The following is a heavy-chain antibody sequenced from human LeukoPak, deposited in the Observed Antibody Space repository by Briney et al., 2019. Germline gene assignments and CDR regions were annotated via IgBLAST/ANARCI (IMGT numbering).Heavy chain of an antibody. CDR1: GFTFSTYW. CDR2: INHSGST. CDR3: AIEPHDTGIAVAGTRYYYYGMDV. Sequence: GSLRLSCAASGFTFSTYWMTWVREPPGKGLEWIGEINHSGSTNYNPSLKSRVTISVDTSKNQFSLKLSSVTAADTAVYYCAIEPHDTGIAVAGTRYYYYGMDVWGQGTTVTVSS. J-gene: IGHJ6*02. V-gene: IGHV4-34*01. D-gene: IGHD6-19*01.